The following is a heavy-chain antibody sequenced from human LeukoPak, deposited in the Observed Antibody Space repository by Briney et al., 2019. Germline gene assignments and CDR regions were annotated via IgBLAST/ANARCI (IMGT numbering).Heavy chain of an antibody. D-gene: IGHD5-18*01. CDR3: ARVSGRIQIWPQPFGDGMDV. J-gene: IGHJ6*02. Sequence: GGSLRPSCAASGFTFSSYAMSWVRQAPGKGLEWVSAISGSGGRTYYADSVKGRFAISRDNSRNTLYLQMNSLRLEDTAIYYCARVSGRIQIWPQPFGDGMDVWGQGTTVTVSS. V-gene: IGHV3-23*01. CDR2: ISGSGGRT. CDR1: GFTFSSYA.